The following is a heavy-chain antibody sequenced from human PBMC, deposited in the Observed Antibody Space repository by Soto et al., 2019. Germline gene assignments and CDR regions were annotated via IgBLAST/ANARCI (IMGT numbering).Heavy chain of an antibody. Sequence: ASVKVSSKASGYTFTSYDINWVRQATGQGLEWMGWMNPNSGNTGYAQKFQGRVTMTRNTSISTAYMELSSLRSEDTAVYYCARVRSIAARHFGHWGQGTLVTVSS. D-gene: IGHD6-6*01. CDR3: ARVRSIAARHFGH. CDR1: GYTFTSYD. J-gene: IGHJ4*02. CDR2: MNPNSGNT. V-gene: IGHV1-8*01.